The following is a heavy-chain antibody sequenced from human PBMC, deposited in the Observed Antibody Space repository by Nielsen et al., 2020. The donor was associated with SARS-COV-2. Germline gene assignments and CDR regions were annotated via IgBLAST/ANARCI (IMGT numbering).Heavy chain of an antibody. J-gene: IGHJ4*02. V-gene: IGHV7-4-1*02. CDR1: GYTFTSYA. CDR2: INTNTGNP. D-gene: IGHD6-13*01. Sequence: ASVKVSCKASGYTFTSYAMNWVRQAPGQGLEWMGWINTNTGNPTYAQGFTGRFVFSLDNSVSKAYLQISSLKAEDTAVYYCARDDKMSSSWYFDYWGQGTLVTVSS. CDR3: ARDDKMSSSWYFDY.